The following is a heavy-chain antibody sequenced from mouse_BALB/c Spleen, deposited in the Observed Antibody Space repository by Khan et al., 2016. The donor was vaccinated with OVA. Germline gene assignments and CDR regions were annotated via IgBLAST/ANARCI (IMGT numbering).Heavy chain of an antibody. V-gene: IGHV1S29*02. CDR3: ARSGYGSFAY. Sequence: VQLQQSGPELVKPGASVKISCRASGYTFTDYIMDWVKQSHGKSLEWIGYIYPNNGDTGYNQKFKTKATLTVDISSSTAYMELRSLTSEDSAVXYWARSGYGSFAYWGQGTLVTVSA. CDR2: IYPNNGDT. CDR1: GYTFTDYI. D-gene: IGHD1-2*01. J-gene: IGHJ3*01.